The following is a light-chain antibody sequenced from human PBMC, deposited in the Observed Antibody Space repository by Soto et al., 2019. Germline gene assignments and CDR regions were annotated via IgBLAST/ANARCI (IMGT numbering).Light chain of an antibody. Sequence: DIQMTQSPSSVSGSVGARVTITCRASQGISSRLAWYQQKPGKAPKLLIYAASTLQSGVPSRFSGSGSGTDFTLTISCLQSEDFATYYCQQYYSYPRTFGQGTKVDIK. CDR1: QGISSR. CDR3: QQYYSYPRT. CDR2: AAS. J-gene: IGKJ1*01. V-gene: IGKV1-12*01.